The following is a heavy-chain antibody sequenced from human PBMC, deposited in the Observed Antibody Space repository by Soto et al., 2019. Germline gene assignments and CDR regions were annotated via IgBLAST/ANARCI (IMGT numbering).Heavy chain of an antibody. CDR3: ARADSSGAAGVREY. J-gene: IGHJ4*02. CDR2: ISAFNGHT. CDR1: GDTFTSHG. Sequence: ASVKVSCKASGDTFTSHGFSWVRQAPGQGLEWMGWISAFNGHTNYALKFQGRVTLTTDTSTSTAYMELRSLRSDDTAVYFCARADSSGAAGVREYWGQGTLVTVSS. D-gene: IGHD3-10*01. V-gene: IGHV1-18*01.